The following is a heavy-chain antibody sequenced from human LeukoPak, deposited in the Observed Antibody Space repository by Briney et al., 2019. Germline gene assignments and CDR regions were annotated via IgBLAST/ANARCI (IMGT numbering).Heavy chain of an antibody. D-gene: IGHD2-21*02. V-gene: IGHV4-34*01. CDR3: AGAYCGGDCYSGRAFDI. J-gene: IGHJ3*02. CDR2: INHSGST. CDR1: GGSFSGYY. Sequence: SETLSLTCAVYGGSFSGYYWSWIRQPPGKGLEWIGEINHSGSTNYNPSLKSRVTISVDKSKNQFSLKLSSVTAADTAVYYCAGAYCGGDCYSGRAFDIWGQGTMVTVSS.